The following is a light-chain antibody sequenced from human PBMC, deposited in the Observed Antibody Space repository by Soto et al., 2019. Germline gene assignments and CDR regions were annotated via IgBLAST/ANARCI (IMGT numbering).Light chain of an antibody. Sequence: QSVLTQPAAVSGSPGQSITISCTGTSSDVGTYKFVSWFQVHPGEAPKVIIYEGSKRPSGVSNRFSGSKSGDTASLTISALRAEDEADYYCCSYAGRSTLIFGGGTKLTVL. CDR3: CSYAGRSTLI. CDR1: SSDVGTYKF. J-gene: IGLJ2*01. CDR2: EGS. V-gene: IGLV2-23*01.